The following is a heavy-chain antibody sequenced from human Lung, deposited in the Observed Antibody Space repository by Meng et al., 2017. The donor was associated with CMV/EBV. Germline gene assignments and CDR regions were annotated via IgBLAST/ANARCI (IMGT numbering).Heavy chain of an antibody. CDR2: ISSSSSYI. J-gene: IGHJ6*02. Sequence: GGSXRLXCAASGFTFSSYSMNWVRQAPGKGLEWVSFISSSSSYIYYGNSVKGRFTISRDNAKNSLYLQMNSLRAEDTAVYYCARTPGAARSEYGMDVWGQGTTVT. D-gene: IGHD6-6*01. CDR1: GFTFSSYS. V-gene: IGHV3-21*01. CDR3: ARTPGAARSEYGMDV.